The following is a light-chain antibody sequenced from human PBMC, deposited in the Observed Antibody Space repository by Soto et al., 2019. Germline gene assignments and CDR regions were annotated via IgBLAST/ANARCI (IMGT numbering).Light chain of an antibody. Sequence: DIQMTQSPSTLSASVGDRVTITCRASQSISSWLAWYQLKPGKAPKLLIYDASNLQSGVPPRFSGSGSGTEFTLTISSLQPDDFATYYCQQYNTYQYTFGQGTKVDIK. CDR2: DAS. CDR3: QQYNTYQYT. CDR1: QSISSW. J-gene: IGKJ2*01. V-gene: IGKV1-5*01.